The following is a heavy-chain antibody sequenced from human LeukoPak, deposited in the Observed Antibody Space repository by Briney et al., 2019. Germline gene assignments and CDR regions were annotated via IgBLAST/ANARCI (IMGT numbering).Heavy chain of an antibody. J-gene: IGHJ4*02. CDR2: INQGGSAQ. V-gene: IGHV3-7*01. D-gene: IGHD6-13*01. CDR1: GFTFSTFW. Sequence: GGSLRLSCAASGFTFSTFWMGWVRQVPGKGLEWVANINQGGSAQYYVDSVKGRFTISRDNAENALYLQMNSLRAEDTAVYFCARDISASGIFFDSWGQGTLVTVSS. CDR3: ARDISASGIFFDS.